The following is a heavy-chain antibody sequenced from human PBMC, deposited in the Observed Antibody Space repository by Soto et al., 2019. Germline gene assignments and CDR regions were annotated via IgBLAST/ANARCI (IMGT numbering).Heavy chain of an antibody. V-gene: IGHV3-33*01. J-gene: IGHJ5*01. CDR3: ARDASGTTSFLDS. CDR2: IWLDVSER. D-gene: IGHD1-1*01. Sequence: GGSLRLSCEASGFMFGTSGMHWVRQAPGKGLEWVSGIWLDVSERYHSDSVKGRFTISRDNSKNTLFLQMNSLRVEDTAVYFCARDASGTTSFLDSWGQGTLVTVAS. CDR1: GFMFGTSG.